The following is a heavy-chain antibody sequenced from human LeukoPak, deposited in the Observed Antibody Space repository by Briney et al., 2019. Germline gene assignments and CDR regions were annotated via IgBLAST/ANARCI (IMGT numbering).Heavy chain of an antibody. CDR3: ARDDIVVVVAAPYGAFDI. D-gene: IGHD2-15*01. V-gene: IGHV3-30-3*01. J-gene: IGHJ3*02. CDR2: ISYDGSNK. Sequence: QSGGSLRLSCAASGFTFSSYAMHWVRQAPGKGLEWVAVISYDGSNKYYADSVKGRFTISRDNSQNTLYLQMNSLRAEDTAVYYCARDDIVVVVAAPYGAFDIWGQGTMVTVSS. CDR1: GFTFSSYA.